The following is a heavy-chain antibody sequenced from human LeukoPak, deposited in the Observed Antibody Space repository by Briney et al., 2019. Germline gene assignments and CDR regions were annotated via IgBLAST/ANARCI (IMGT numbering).Heavy chain of an antibody. CDR3: AREGRAWLVYVY. J-gene: IGHJ4*02. D-gene: IGHD6-19*01. CDR2: VNPSGGST. CDR1: GYTFTSHY. Sequence: ASVKVSCKASGYTFTSHYIHWVRQAPGQGLEWMGTVNPSGGSTRYAQKFQGRVTMTRDKSTSTVYMELSSLRSEDTAVYYCAREGRAWLVYVYWGQGTLVTVSS. V-gene: IGHV1-46*01.